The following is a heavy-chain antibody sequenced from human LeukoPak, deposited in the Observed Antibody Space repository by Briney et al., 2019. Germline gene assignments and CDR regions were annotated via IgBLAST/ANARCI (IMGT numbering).Heavy chain of an antibody. CDR1: GGSISSSSYY. CDR2: IYYSGST. V-gene: IGHV4-39*07. D-gene: IGHD7-27*01. Sequence: PSETLSLTCTVSGGSISSSSYYWGWIRQPPGKGLEWIGSIYYSGSTNYNPSLKSRVTISVDTSKNQFSLKLSSVTAADTAVYYCARDGDGAFDIWGQGTMVTVSS. CDR3: ARDGDGAFDI. J-gene: IGHJ3*02.